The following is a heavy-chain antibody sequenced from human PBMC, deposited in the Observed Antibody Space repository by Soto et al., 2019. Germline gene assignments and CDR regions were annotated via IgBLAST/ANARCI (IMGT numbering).Heavy chain of an antibody. Sequence: PGGSLRLSCAASGFTFSRYSMNWVRQAPGKGLEWVSSISSSSSYIYYADSVKGRFTISRDNAKNSLYLQMNSLRAEDTAVYYCASRSITIFGVVPGGQGTLVTVSS. V-gene: IGHV3-21*01. J-gene: IGHJ5*02. CDR1: GFTFSRYS. CDR2: ISSSSSYI. D-gene: IGHD3-3*01. CDR3: ASRSITIFGVVP.